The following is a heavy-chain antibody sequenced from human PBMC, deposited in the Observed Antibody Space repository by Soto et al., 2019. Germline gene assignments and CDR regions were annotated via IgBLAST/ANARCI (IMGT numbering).Heavy chain of an antibody. V-gene: IGHV4-4*02. Sequence: WETLSLTCALSVVSISSGNWWTWVRQTPQGGLEYIGEIFHDGTANYYPSFERRVAISVDTSKNQFSLKLTSVTAADTAIYFCARVVYDTSLNYMYFQLWGQGALVSVTS. CDR2: IFHDGTA. CDR1: VVSISSGNW. D-gene: IGHD2-8*01. CDR3: ARVVYDTSLNYMYFQL. J-gene: IGHJ1*01.